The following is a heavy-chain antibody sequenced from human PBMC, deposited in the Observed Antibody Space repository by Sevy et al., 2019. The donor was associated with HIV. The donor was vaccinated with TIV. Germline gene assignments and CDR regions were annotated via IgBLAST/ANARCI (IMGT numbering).Heavy chain of an antibody. CDR3: AKDIREAVAEYFDY. CDR1: GFTFSSYW. D-gene: IGHD6-19*01. V-gene: IGHV3-9*01. CDR2: ISWNSGSI. J-gene: IGHJ4*02. Sequence: GGSLRLSCAASGFTFSSYWMSWVRQAPGKGLEWVSGISWNSGSIGYADSVKGRFTISRDNAKNSLYLQMNSLRAEDTALYYCAKDIREAVAEYFDYWGQGTLVTVSS.